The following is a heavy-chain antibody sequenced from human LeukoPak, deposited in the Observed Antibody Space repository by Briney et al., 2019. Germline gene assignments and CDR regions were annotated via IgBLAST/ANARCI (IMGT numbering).Heavy chain of an antibody. CDR1: GFTFSTYA. CDR3: AREGSSTAEFDY. D-gene: IGHD2-2*01. CDR2: ISYDGTIK. V-gene: IGHV3-30-3*01. J-gene: IGHJ4*02. Sequence: PGRSLRLSCAASGFTFSTYAMHWVRQAPGKGLEWVAVISYDGTIKYYAGSVKGRFTISRDNSKNTLYLQMNSLRVEDTAVYSCAREGSSTAEFDYWGQGTLVTVSS.